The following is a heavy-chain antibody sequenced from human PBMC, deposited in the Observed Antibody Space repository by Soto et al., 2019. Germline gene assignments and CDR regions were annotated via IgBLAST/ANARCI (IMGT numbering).Heavy chain of an antibody. Sequence: QVQLVQSGAGVKKPESSVKVSCKAPGGTFSTYAMVGVRQAPGKGLEGRGGIIPMFGKANYAQRFQDRVTITADESTNTVYMELSSLRSEDTAVYFCASGIQLWLRRINNGYSGWGQGTLVTVSS. V-gene: IGHV1-69*12. CDR2: IIPMFGKA. J-gene: IGHJ4*02. CDR1: GGTFSTYA. CDR3: ASGIQLWLRRINNGYSG. D-gene: IGHD5-18*01.